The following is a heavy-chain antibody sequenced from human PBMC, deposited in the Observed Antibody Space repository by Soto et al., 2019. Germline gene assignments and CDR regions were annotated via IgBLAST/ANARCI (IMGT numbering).Heavy chain of an antibody. Sequence: GGSLRLSCAASGFTFRSYGMHWVRQAPGKGLEWVAVISYDGSNKYYADSVKGRFTISRDNSKNTLYLQMNSLRAEDTAVYYCAKDPLRFLEWSTIPFDYWGQGTLVTVSS. V-gene: IGHV3-30*18. CDR2: ISYDGSNK. J-gene: IGHJ4*02. CDR3: AKDPLRFLEWSTIPFDY. CDR1: GFTFRSYG. D-gene: IGHD3-3*01.